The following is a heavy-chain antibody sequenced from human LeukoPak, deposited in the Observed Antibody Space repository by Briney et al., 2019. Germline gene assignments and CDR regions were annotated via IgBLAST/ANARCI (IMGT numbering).Heavy chain of an antibody. J-gene: IGHJ4*02. D-gene: IGHD3-3*01. V-gene: IGHV3-21*01. Sequence: GSLRLSCAASGFTFSSYSMNWVRRAPGKGLEWVSSISSSSSYIYYADSVKGRFTISRDNAKNSLYLQMNSLRAEDTAVYYCAIFGVVIKDFDYWGQGTLVTVSS. CDR2: ISSSSSYI. CDR3: AIFGVVIKDFDY. CDR1: GFTFSSYS.